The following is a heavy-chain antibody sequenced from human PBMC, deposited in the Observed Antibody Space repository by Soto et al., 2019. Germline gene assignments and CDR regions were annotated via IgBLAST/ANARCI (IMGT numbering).Heavy chain of an antibody. CDR1: GGSFSGYY. V-gene: IGHV4-34*01. J-gene: IGHJ6*02. CDR2: INHSGST. CDR3: ARTRGQNCNGGNCYFGMYV. D-gene: IGHD2-15*01. Sequence: PSETLSLTYAVYGGSFSGYYWSWIRQPPGKGLEWIGEINHSGSTNYNPSFQGHVTISADKSISTAYLQWSSLKASDTAMYYCARTRGQNCNGGNCYFGMYVWGQGTTVTVSS.